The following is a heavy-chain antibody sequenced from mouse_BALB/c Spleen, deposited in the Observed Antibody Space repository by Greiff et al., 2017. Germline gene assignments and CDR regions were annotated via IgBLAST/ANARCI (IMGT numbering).Heavy chain of an antibody. Sequence: QVQLKESGPGLVAPSQSLSITRTVSGFSLTSYGVHWVRQPPGKGLEWLGVIWAGGSTNYNSALMSRLSISKDNSKSQVFLKMNSLQTDDTAMYYCARGQVRAWFAYWGQGTLVTVSA. J-gene: IGHJ3*01. V-gene: IGHV2-9*02. D-gene: IGHD2-14*01. CDR3: ARGQVRAWFAY. CDR1: GFSLTSYG. CDR2: IWAGGST.